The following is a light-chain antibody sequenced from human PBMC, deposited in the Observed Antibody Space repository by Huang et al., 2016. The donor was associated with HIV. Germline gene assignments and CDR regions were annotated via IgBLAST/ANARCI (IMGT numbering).Light chain of an antibody. CDR1: QNLNTY. J-gene: IGKJ1*01. CDR3: QQRVRWT. Sequence: EIVLTQSPATLSLSPGDRATLFCRASQNLNTYLAWYQQKPGQAPRLVIYDASTRAPGIPARFSGSGSGTDFTLTISSLEPEDFAVYYCQQRVRWTFGPGTKVEI. V-gene: IGKV3-11*01. CDR2: DAS.